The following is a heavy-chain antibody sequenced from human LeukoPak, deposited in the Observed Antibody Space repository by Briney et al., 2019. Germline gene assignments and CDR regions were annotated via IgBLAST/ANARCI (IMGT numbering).Heavy chain of an antibody. CDR2: IYTTGSA. Sequence: SETLSLTCSVSGDPISGYFWTWVRQPAGKGLEWIGRIYTTGSADYSPSLANRASMSVDKSKNQFSLTMRSVAATDTAVYYCAKGGPWVHPWGQGTLVIVFS. V-gene: IGHV4-4*07. J-gene: IGHJ5*02. D-gene: IGHD1-26*01. CDR3: AKGGPWVHP. CDR1: GDPISGYF.